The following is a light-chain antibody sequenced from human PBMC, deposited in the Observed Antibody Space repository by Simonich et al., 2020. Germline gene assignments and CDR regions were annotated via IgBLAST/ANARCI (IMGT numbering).Light chain of an antibody. J-gene: IGKJ1*01. CDR2: AAS. CDR1: QGISRY. V-gene: IGKV1-9*01. CDR3: QQLNSYPWT. Sequence: DIQLTQSPSFLSASVGDRVTITCRASQGISRYLAWYQQKPGKAPKLLIYAASTLKSGVPSRFSGSGSGTEFTLTISSLQPEDFATYYCQQLNSYPWTFGQGTKVEIK.